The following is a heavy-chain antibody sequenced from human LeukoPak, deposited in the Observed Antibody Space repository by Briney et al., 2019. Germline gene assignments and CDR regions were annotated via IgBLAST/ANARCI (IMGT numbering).Heavy chain of an antibody. CDR2: ISSSSSYI. J-gene: IGHJ4*02. CDR1: GFTFSSYS. CDR3: ARDEQNYDYVWGSYRNYYFDY. V-gene: IGHV3-21*01. D-gene: IGHD3-16*02. Sequence: GGSLRLSCAASGFTFSSYSMNWVRQAPGKGLEWVSSISSSSSYIYYADSVEGRFTISRDNAKNSLYLQMNSLRAEDTAVYYCARDEQNYDYVWGSYRNYYFDYWGQGTLVTVSS.